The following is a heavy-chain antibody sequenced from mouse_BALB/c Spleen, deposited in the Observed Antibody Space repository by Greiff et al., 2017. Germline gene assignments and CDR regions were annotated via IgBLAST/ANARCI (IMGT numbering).Heavy chain of an antibody. V-gene: IGHV14-4*02. CDR2: IDPENGDT. CDR3: NENDDFDY. CDR1: GFYIKDYY. J-gene: IGHJ2*01. Sequence: EVQLQQSGAELVRSGASVKLSCTASGFYIKDYYMHWVKQRLEQGLVWSGWIDPENGDTEYAPKFQGQATMTADTSSNSAYLQLSSLTSEDTAVYSSNENDDFDYWGQGTTLTVSS. D-gene: IGHD2-12*01.